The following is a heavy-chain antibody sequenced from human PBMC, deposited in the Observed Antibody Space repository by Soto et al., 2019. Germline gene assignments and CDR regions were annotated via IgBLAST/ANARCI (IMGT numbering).Heavy chain of an antibody. CDR2: ISAYNGNT. CDR3: AREAGGFGNLGVPDSFDI. J-gene: IGHJ3*02. Sequence: ASVKVSCKASGYTFTSSGISWVRQAPAQELEWMGWISAYNGNTNYAQKLQGRVTITTDTSTSTAYMELRSLRSDDTAVYYCAREAGGFGNLGVPDSFDIWGQGTMVTVSS. V-gene: IGHV1-18*04. CDR1: GYTFTSSG. D-gene: IGHD3-10*01.